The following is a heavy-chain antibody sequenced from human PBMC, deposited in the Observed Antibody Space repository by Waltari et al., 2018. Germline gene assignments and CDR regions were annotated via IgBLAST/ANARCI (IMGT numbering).Heavy chain of an antibody. Sequence: EVEVVESGGGLVQPGRSLKLSCEVSGFHVHTTDMTWGRQARGRGLEWVAIIYARRVIGADVAESRFAMSSDTAKNTVFRQMSRLTVDDTGIYFCARGGWARGAYYFCGHWGLGAQVTVS. CDR2: IYARRV. V-gene: IGHV3-66*01. D-gene: IGHD3-10*01. CDR1: GFHVHTTD. CDR3: ARGGWARGAYYFCGH. J-gene: IGHJ4*02.